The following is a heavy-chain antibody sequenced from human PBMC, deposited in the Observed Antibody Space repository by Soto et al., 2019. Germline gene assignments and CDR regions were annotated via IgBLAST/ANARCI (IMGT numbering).Heavy chain of an antibody. V-gene: IGHV3-73*01. CDR2: IRAKSNKYAT. Sequence: GGSLRLSSGSAGFRFICSSIHWVRPVSGKGLEWVGRIRAKSNKYATLYAESLKGRFTISRDDSQSTAYLEMNSLKTEDTAVYYCNSGSYYSSIWGQGTRVTVSP. D-gene: IGHD1-26*01. J-gene: IGHJ4*02. CDR3: NSGSYYSSI. CDR1: GFRFICSS.